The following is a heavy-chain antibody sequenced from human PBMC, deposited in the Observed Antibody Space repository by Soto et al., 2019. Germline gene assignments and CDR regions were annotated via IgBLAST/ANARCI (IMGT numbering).Heavy chain of an antibody. J-gene: IGHJ4*02. V-gene: IGHV3-64*01. Sequence: EVQLVESGGGLVQPGGSLRLSCAASGFTFSSYAMHWVRQAPGKGLDYVSTINRNGGSTYYANYVKGRFTTSRDNSKKTLYLQMSSLRAEDMAVYYCARGGSDYYFDYWGQGTLVTVSS. CDR3: ARGGSDYYFDY. D-gene: IGHD2-21*02. CDR2: INRNGGST. CDR1: GFTFSSYA.